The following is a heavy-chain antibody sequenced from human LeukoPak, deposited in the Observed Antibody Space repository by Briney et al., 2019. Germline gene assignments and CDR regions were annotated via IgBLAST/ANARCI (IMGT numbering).Heavy chain of an antibody. J-gene: IGHJ3*01. CDR1: GFTFTAYG. CDR2: IRSDDSKR. CDR3: AKGVRGGDHDAFDL. V-gene: IGHV3-30*02. Sequence: PGGSLRLSCAASGFTFTAYGIHWVRQAPGKGLEWVAFIRSDDSKRYYSDSVKGRFTISRDNSKNTVFLYMNSLRPDDMAVYHCAKGVRGGDHDAFDLWGQGTVVTVSS. D-gene: IGHD4-17*01.